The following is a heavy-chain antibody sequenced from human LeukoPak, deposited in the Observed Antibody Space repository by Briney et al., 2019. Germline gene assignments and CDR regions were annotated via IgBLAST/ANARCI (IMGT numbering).Heavy chain of an antibody. CDR2: IYSDGRT. CDR3: AKEWEMATISGNY. CDR1: GFTVSSFY. J-gene: IGHJ4*02. D-gene: IGHD5-24*01. V-gene: IGHV3-66*01. Sequence: GGSLRLSCAASGFTVSSFYMSWVRQAPGKGLEWVSVIYSDGRTYYADSVKDRFTISRDNSKNTLYLQMNSLRAEDTAVYYCAKEWEMATISGNYWGQGTLVTVSS.